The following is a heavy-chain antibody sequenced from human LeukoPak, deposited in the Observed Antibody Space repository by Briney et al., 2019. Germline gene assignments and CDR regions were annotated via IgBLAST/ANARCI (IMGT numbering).Heavy chain of an antibody. CDR3: ASQQQLAIGAFDY. CDR2: ISSSSSYI. J-gene: IGHJ4*02. Sequence: GGSLRLSCGASGLTFRNAWMTWVRQAPGKGLEWVSSISSSSSYIYYADSVKGRFTISRDNAKNSLYLQMNSLRAEDTAVYYCASQQQLAIGAFDYWGQGTLVTVSS. D-gene: IGHD6-13*01. V-gene: IGHV3-21*01. CDR1: GLTFRNAW.